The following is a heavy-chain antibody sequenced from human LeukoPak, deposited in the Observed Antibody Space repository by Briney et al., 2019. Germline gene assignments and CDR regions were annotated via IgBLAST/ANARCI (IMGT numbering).Heavy chain of an antibody. CDR3: ARDRRLLGYCSSTSCYGDAFDI. J-gene: IGHJ3*02. CDR2: INTDTRGT. CDR1: GFTFTDYW. Sequence: GGSLRLSCAASGFTFTDYWMHWVRQAPGKGLVWVSIINTDTRGTYYADSVKGRFTISRDNSKNTLYLQMNSLRAEDTAVYYCARDRRLLGYCSSTSCYGDAFDIWGQGTMVTVSS. D-gene: IGHD2-2*01. V-gene: IGHV3-74*01.